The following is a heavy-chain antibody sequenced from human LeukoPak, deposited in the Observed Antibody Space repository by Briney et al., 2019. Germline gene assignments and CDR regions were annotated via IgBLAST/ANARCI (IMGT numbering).Heavy chain of an antibody. D-gene: IGHD4-17*01. CDR3: AKDPHGDYYYYGMDV. CDR2: ISGSGGST. Sequence: PGGSLRLSCAASGFTFSSYAMSWVRQAPGKGLEWVSAISGSGGSTYYADSVKGRFTISRDNSKNTLYLQMNSLRAEDTAVYYCAKDPHGDYYYYGMDVWGQGTTVTVSS. J-gene: IGHJ6*02. V-gene: IGHV3-23*01. CDR1: GFTFSSYA.